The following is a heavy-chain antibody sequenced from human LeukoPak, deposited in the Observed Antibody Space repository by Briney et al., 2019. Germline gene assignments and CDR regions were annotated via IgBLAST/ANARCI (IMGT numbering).Heavy chain of an antibody. V-gene: IGHV3-23*01. J-gene: IGHJ4*02. CDR2: ISGSGGST. D-gene: IGHD2-8*01. Sequence: GGSLRLSCAPSGFTFRNYAMSWVRQAPGKGLEWVSTISGSGGSTYYADSVKGRFTISRDNSKITLYLQMNSLRAEDTAVYYCAKDQRMGQFDYWGQGTLVTVSS. CDR3: AKDQRMGQFDY. CDR1: GFTFRNYA.